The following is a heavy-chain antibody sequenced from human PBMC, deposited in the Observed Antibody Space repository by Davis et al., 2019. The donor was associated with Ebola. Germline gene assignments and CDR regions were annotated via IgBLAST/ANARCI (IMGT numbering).Heavy chain of an antibody. Sequence: HTGGSLRLSCAASGLTFSNYHMHCVRQAPGKGLAWVARIKTDGSTTRYADSVKGRFTISRDNTKNTLYLQMNSLRGEDTAVYYCVRDTSHQLPHWLYYFYGMDVWGQGTTVTVSS. D-gene: IGHD2-2*01. CDR3: VRDTSHQLPHWLYYFYGMDV. V-gene: IGHV3-74*01. CDR2: IKTDGSTT. J-gene: IGHJ6*02. CDR1: GLTFSNYH.